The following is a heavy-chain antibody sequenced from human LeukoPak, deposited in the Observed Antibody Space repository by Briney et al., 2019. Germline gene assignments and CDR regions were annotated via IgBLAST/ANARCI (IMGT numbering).Heavy chain of an antibody. CDR2: INPNSGGT. V-gene: IGHV1-2*02. D-gene: IGHD2-2*01. J-gene: IGHJ6*02. CDR3: ARKLPAHQYQLLHYGMDV. Sequence: GASVKVSCKASGYTFTGYYMHSVRQAPGQGLEWMGWINPNSGGTNYAQKFQGRVTMTRDTSISTAYMELSRLRSDDTAVYYCARKLPAHQYQLLHYGMDVWGQGTTVTVSS. CDR1: GYTFTGYY.